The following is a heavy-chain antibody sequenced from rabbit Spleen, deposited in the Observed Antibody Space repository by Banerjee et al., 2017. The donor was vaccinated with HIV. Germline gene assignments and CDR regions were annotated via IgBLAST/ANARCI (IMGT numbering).Heavy chain of an antibody. D-gene: IGHD8-1*01. Sequence: QEHLVESGGGLVQPGGSLKLSCKASRFDFNSGGVSWVRQAPGKGLEWIGYIDPVFGITYYANWVNGRFSISRENAQNTVFLQMTSLTAADTATYFCARDGAGGSYFALWGQGTLVTV. CDR1: RFDFNSGG. V-gene: IGHV1S47*01. J-gene: IGHJ3*01. CDR2: IDPVFGIT. CDR3: ARDGAGGSYFAL.